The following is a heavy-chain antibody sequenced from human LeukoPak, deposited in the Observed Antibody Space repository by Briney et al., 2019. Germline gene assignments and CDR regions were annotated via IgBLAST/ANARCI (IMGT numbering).Heavy chain of an antibody. J-gene: IGHJ4*02. Sequence: SSETLSLTCTVSGGSISSGGYYWSWIRQHPGKGLEWIGYIYYSGSTYYNPSLKSRVTISVDTSKTQFSLKLSSVAAADTAVYYCARLKGFNYFDYWGQGTLVTVSS. V-gene: IGHV4-31*03. CDR2: IYYSGST. CDR1: GGSISSGGYY. D-gene: IGHD2-15*01. CDR3: ARLKGFNYFDY.